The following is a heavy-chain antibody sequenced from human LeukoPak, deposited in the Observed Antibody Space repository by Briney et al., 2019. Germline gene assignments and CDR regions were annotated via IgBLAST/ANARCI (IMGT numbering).Heavy chain of an antibody. CDR1: GFTFNSYW. CDR3: ASWSVSPKLDY. Sequence: GGSLRLSCAASGFTFNSYWMSWVRQAPGKGLEWVSGINWNGASTDYADSVKGRFTISRDNAKKSLYLQMNSLRAEDTAFYYCASWSVSPKLDYWGQGALVTVSS. D-gene: IGHD3-3*01. CDR2: INWNGAST. J-gene: IGHJ4*02. V-gene: IGHV3-20*04.